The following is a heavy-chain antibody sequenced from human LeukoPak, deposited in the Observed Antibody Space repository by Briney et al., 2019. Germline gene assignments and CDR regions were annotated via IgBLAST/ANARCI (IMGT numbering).Heavy chain of an antibody. CDR3: AKGGLVVRDFDI. CDR1: GFTFSSYG. Sequence: GESLKISCAASGFTFSSYGMHWVRQAPGKGLEWVAFIRYDGSNKYYADSVKGRFTISRDKSKNTLYLQMNSLRAEDTAVYYCAKGGLVVRDFDIWGQGTMVTVSS. J-gene: IGHJ3*02. V-gene: IGHV3-30*02. CDR2: IRYDGSNK. D-gene: IGHD6-6*01.